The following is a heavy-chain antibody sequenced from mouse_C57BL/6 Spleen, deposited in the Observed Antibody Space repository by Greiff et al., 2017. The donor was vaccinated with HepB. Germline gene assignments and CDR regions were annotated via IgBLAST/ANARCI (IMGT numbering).Heavy chain of an antibody. CDR1: GYTFTSYW. D-gene: IGHD3-1*01. CDR3: ASLGRDWYFDV. V-gene: IGHV1-69*01. CDR2: IDPSDSYT. Sequence: QVQLQQPGAELVMPGASVKLSCKASGYTFTSYWMHWVKQRPGQGLEWIGEIDPSDSYTNYNQKFKGKSTLTVDKSSSTAYMQLSSLPSEDSAVYYCASLGRDWYFDVWGTGTTVTVSS. J-gene: IGHJ1*03.